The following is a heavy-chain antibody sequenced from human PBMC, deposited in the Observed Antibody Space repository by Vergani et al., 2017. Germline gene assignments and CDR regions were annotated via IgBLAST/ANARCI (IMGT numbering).Heavy chain of an antibody. CDR3: SREIQVTRALDF. CDR1: GFTSSEFY. CDR2: ISKSGHAI. V-gene: IGHV3-11*01. D-gene: IGHD2-21*02. J-gene: IGHJ3*01. Sequence: QAHLVESGGGLVKPGGSLRLSCAASGFTSSEFYMAWIRQAPGNGLEWVAYISKSGHAIHYADSVKGRSTLSRDSAKNSLSLQMNSLRVEDTALYYCSREIQVTRALDFWGQGTMVTVSS.